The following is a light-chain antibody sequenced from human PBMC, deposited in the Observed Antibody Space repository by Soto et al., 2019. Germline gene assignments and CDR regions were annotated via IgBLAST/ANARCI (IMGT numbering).Light chain of an antibody. V-gene: IGKV1-39*01. CDR3: QQSYSSPDT. CDR2: AAS. Sequence: IQMTQSPSSLSASVGDRVTITCRASQYINNYLNWYQQQPGKAPKLLIYAASSLQSGVPSRFSGSGSGTDFTLTIDSLHPEDFATYYCQQSYSSPDTFGQGTKVEIK. J-gene: IGKJ1*01. CDR1: QYINNY.